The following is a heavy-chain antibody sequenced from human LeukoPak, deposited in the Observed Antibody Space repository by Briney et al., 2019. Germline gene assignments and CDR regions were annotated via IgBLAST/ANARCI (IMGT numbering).Heavy chain of an antibody. CDR1: GYSFTSYW. CDR3: HIIGTPMVRGVTLDYGMDV. Sequence: GESLKISCKGSGYSFTSYWIGWVRQMPGKGLEWMGIIYPGDSDTRYGPSFQGQVTISADKSISTAYLQWSSLKASDTAMYYCHIIGTPMVRGVTLDYGMDVWGQGTTVTVSS. J-gene: IGHJ6*02. D-gene: IGHD3-10*01. CDR2: IYPGDSDT. V-gene: IGHV5-51*01.